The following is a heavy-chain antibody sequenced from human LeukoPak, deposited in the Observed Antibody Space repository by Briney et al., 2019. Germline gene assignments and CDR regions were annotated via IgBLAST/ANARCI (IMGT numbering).Heavy chain of an antibody. D-gene: IGHD6-13*01. V-gene: IGHV4-31*03. CDR3: AREAREYSSSWYYYYYGMDV. CDR1: RGSLSSGGYY. J-gene: IGHJ6*02. CDR2: VFFIGST. Sequence: SETLSLTCTLPRGSLSSGGYYWSWIRQHPGNCMEWIGYVFFIGSTYYNPSLKSRVTISVDTSKNQFSLKLSSVTAADTAVYYCAREAREYSSSWYYYYYGMDVWGQGTTVTVSS.